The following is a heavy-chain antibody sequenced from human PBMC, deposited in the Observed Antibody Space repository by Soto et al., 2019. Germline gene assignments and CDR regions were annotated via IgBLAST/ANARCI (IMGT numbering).Heavy chain of an antibody. CDR3: ARLLTEGVTYREDAFDI. CDR2: ISTYNGKT. CDR1: GYTFTSHG. J-gene: IGHJ3*02. Sequence: HVQLVQSGGAVKKPGASVKVSCKASGYTFTSHGFSWVRQAPGQGLEWMGCISTYNGKTDYAQKFQGRVTMTADTRKNTGYMELRSLRSDDTAVYYCARLLTEGVTYREDAFDIWGQGTKVTVSS. V-gene: IGHV1-18*01. D-gene: IGHD3-16*02.